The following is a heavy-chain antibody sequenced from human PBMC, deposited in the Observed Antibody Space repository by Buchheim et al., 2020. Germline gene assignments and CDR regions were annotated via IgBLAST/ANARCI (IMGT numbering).Heavy chain of an antibody. CDR2: ITGRSSNV. D-gene: IGHD3-22*01. V-gene: IGHV3-48*01. CDR3: TRDHCGHHCRFDY. CDR1: GFSFSDYS. Sequence: VHLVESGGGLVQPGGSLRLSCAASGFSFSDYSMNWVRQAPGKGLEWVSYITGRSSNVKYADSVKGRFTISRDNGKSSLYLQLSSRRAGDTVLYNCTRDHCGHHCRFDYCGQRDL. J-gene: IGHJ4*02.